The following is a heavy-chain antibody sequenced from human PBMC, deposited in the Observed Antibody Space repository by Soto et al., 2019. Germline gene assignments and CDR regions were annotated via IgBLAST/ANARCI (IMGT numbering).Heavy chain of an antibody. D-gene: IGHD6-13*01. CDR3: TRSVVVADGTGPFDY. J-gene: IGHJ4*02. Sequence: GGSLRLSCAASGFIFSSYSMNWVRKAPGKGLEWVLSISSDGDYKYYADSVRGRFTISRDNAENSLSVLMISLRVEDTAVYYCTRSVVVADGTGPFDYWGQGTLVTVSS. CDR2: ISSDGDYK. CDR1: GFIFSSYS. V-gene: IGHV3-21*01.